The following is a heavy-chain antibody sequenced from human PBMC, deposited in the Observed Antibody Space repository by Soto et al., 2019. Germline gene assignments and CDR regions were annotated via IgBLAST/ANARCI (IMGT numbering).Heavy chain of an antibody. CDR3: ARVSPEYGVGSFDY. CDR2: INAGNGNT. V-gene: IGHV1-3*01. Sequence: QVQLVQSGAEVKKPGASVKVSCKASGYTFTSYAMHWVRQAPGQRLEWMGWINAGNGNTKYSQKFQGRVTITRDTSASTAYMELSSQRSEDTAVYYCARVSPEYGVGSFDYWGQGTLVTVSS. J-gene: IGHJ4*02. D-gene: IGHD2-8*01. CDR1: GYTFTSYA.